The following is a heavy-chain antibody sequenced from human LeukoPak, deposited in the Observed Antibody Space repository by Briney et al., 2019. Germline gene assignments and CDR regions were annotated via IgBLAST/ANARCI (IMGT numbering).Heavy chain of an antibody. V-gene: IGHV3-30-3*01. CDR2: ISYDGSNK. D-gene: IGHD5-18*01. CDR1: GFTFSSYA. Sequence: PGRSLRLSCAASGFTFSSYAMHWVRQAPGKGLEWVAVISYDGSNKYYADPVKGRFTISRDNSKSTLYLQMNSLRAEDTAVYYCARSFGYGYYFDYWGQGTLVTVSS. CDR3: ARSFGYGYYFDY. J-gene: IGHJ4*02.